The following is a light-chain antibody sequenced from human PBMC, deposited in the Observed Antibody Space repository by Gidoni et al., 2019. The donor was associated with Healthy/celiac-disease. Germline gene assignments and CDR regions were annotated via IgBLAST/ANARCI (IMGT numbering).Light chain of an antibody. CDR2: WAS. CDR1: QSVLYSSNNKTY. J-gene: IGKJ5*01. V-gene: IGKV4-1*01. Sequence: DIVMTQSPDSLAVSLGERATINCKSSQSVLYSSNNKTYLAWYQQKPGQPPKLLIYWASTRESGVPDRFSGSGSGTDFTLTISSLKAEDVAVYYCQQYYSTPITFGQGTRLEIK. CDR3: QQYYSTPIT.